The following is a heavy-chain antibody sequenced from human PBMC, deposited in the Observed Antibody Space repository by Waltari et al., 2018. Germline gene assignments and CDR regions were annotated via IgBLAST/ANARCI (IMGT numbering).Heavy chain of an antibody. CDR2: IYHSGST. J-gene: IGHJ4*02. CDR3: TRASSSSGFYFDY. CDR1: GYSIRSGYY. D-gene: IGHD6-6*01. Sequence: QVQLQESGPGLVKPSETLSLTCAVSGYSIRSGYYWAWIRQPPGKGLEWIGSIYHSGSTYYNPSLKSRVTISVDTSKNQFSLKLSSVTAADTAVYYCTRASSSSGFYFDYWGQGTLVTVSS. V-gene: IGHV4-38-2*01.